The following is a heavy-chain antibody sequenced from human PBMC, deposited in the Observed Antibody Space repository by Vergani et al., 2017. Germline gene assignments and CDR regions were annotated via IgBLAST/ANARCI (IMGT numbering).Heavy chain of an antibody. D-gene: IGHD6-6*01. V-gene: IGHV1-46*03. J-gene: IGHJ4*02. Sequence: VRWVKSGAEVKKPGASVRVSCKTSGYTFTNSYIHWVRQAPGQGLEWMGIINPSGGSTTYAQQFQGRLTMTRNTSTSTVYMDLRNLRSEDTAVYYCARPHGDVLPPDPRRLDYWGQGTLVTVSS. CDR1: GYTFTNSY. CDR3: ARPHGDVLPPDPRRLDY. CDR2: INPSGGST.